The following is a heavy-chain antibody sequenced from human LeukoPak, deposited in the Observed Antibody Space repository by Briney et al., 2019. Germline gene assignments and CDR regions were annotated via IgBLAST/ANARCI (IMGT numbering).Heavy chain of an antibody. J-gene: IGHJ6*03. V-gene: IGHV1-8*01. CDR3: ARGPQWRGDSYYIDV. Sequence: GASVKVSCKASGYTSTNFDINWVRQATGQGLEWMGWMNPNSGNTGYAQKFQGRVTMTMNTSITTAYMELSSLISEDTAVYYCARGPQWRGDSYYIDVWGRGTTVTVSS. D-gene: IGHD6-19*01. CDR2: MNPNSGNT. CDR1: GYTSTNFD.